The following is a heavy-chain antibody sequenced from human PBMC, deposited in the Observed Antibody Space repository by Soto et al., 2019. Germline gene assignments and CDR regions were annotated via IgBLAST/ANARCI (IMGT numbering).Heavy chain of an antibody. CDR1: GYSFTNYW. J-gene: IGHJ4*02. V-gene: IGHV5-51*01. CDR3: ERGGYTYGVLYLDY. CDR2: MYPGDSET. Sequence: PGESLKISCKGSGYSFTNYWLAWVLQMPGKGLEWMGLMYPGDSETKYSPAFQGHVTISADKSVTTAYWQWSSLKASDTAIYYRERGGYTYGVLYLDYWGPGTLVTVSS. D-gene: IGHD5-18*01.